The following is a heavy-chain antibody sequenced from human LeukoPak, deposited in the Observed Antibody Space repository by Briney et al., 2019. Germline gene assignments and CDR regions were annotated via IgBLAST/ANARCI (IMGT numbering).Heavy chain of an antibody. CDR2: SYLGDSVP. V-gene: IGHV5-51*01. CDR3: ARRRDGRGYKDIFDI. J-gene: IGHJ3*02. D-gene: IGHD5-18*01. CDR1: GYIFTTYW. Sequence: GESLKISCKGSGYIFTTYWIGWGRQMPGKGLELMGISYLGDSVPRYRQPFQGHATLSADKSISTAYLQWSGLKASETAMYYCARRRDGRGYKDIFDIWGQGTMVTVSS.